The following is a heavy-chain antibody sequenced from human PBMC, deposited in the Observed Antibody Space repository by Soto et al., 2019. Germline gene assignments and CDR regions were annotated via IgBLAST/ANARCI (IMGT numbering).Heavy chain of an antibody. CDR2: SYYSGST. Sequence: QVQLQESGPGLVKPSQTLSLTCTVSGGSISSGGYYWSWIRQHPGKGLEWSGYSYYSGSTYYNPSLNRRVTISVDTSKNQFSLKLSSVTAADTAVYYCAREEKEEVRGVIITGTGFDPWGQGTLVTVSS. V-gene: IGHV4-31*03. D-gene: IGHD3-10*01. CDR1: GGSISSGGYY. CDR3: AREEKEEVRGVIITGTGFDP. J-gene: IGHJ5*02.